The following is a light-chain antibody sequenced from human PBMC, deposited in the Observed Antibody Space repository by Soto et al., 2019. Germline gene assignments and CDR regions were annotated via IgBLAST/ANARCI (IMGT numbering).Light chain of an antibody. CDR1: QSFSSSY. CDR3: QEYCTSART. V-gene: IGKV3-20*01. Sequence: EIVLTQSPGTLSLSPGERATLSCRASQSFSSSYLAWYQQKPGQAPRLLIYETSSRATGIPDTCSGSGSQTDFTRTISTLETEEFAVYDGQEYCTSARTFGQGTKVESK. CDR2: ETS. J-gene: IGKJ1*01.